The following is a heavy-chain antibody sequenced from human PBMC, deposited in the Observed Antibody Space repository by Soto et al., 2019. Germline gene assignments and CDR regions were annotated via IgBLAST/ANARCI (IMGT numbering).Heavy chain of an antibody. CDR3: ARGGPKDRRITIFGVVDYFDY. CDR2: ISSSSSYI. D-gene: IGHD3-3*01. Sequence: EVQLVESGGGLVKPGGSLRLSCAASGFTFSSYSMNWVRQAPGKGLEWVSSISSSSSYIYYADSVKGRFTISRDNAKNSLYLQMNSLRAEDTAVYYCARGGPKDRRITIFGVVDYFDYWGQGTLVTVSS. V-gene: IGHV3-21*01. J-gene: IGHJ4*02. CDR1: GFTFSSYS.